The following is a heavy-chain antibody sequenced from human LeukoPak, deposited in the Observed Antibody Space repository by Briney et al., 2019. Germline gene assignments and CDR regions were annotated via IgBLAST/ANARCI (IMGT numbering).Heavy chain of an antibody. D-gene: IGHD2-15*01. Sequence: GGSLRLSCGASGFTFSSYGIHWVRQPPGKGLEWVAVTSSDGGKNSYADSVKGRFTISRDNSKNTLYLQMNSLRAEDTAVYYCAKDSIVVVVAAMNYWGQGSLVTVSS. J-gene: IGHJ4*02. CDR3: AKDSIVVVVAAMNY. CDR2: TSSDGGKN. V-gene: IGHV3-30*18. CDR1: GFTFSSYG.